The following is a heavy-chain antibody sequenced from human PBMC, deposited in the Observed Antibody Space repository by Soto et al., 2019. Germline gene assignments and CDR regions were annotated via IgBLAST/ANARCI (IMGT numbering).Heavy chain of an antibody. V-gene: IGHV1-69*04. CDR1: GGTFSSYT. D-gene: IGHD3-22*01. J-gene: IGHJ3*02. Sequence: SVKVSCKACGGTFSSYTISLVRQAPGQGLEWMGRIIPILGIANYAQKFQGRVTITADKSTSTAYMELSSLRSEDIAVYYCARDVGYDSSGPGVDDAFVIWG. CDR3: ARDVGYDSSGPGVDDAFVI. CDR2: IIPILGIA.